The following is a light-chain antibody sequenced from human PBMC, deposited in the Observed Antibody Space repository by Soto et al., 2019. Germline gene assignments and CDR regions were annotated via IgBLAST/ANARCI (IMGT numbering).Light chain of an antibody. J-gene: IGKJ5*01. Sequence: EIVLTKSLATLSLSRWERATLSCRASQSVSSYLAWYQQKPGQAPRLLIYDASNRATGIPARFSGSGSGTDFTLTISSLEPEDFAVYYCQQRSNWPITFGQGTRLEIK. CDR1: QSVSSY. V-gene: IGKV3-11*01. CDR3: QQRSNWPIT. CDR2: DAS.